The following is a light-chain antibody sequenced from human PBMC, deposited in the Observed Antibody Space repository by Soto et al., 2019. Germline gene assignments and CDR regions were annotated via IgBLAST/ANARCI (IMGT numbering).Light chain of an antibody. V-gene: IGKV1-39*01. CDR3: QQSYSTPYT. CDR2: AAS. CDR1: QSISSY. Sequence: DIQMTQSPSSLSASVVDRVTITFLASQSISSYLNWYQQKPGKAPKLLIYAASSLQSGVPSRFSGSGSGTDFTLTISSLQPEDFATYYCQQSYSTPYTFGQGTKVDIK. J-gene: IGKJ2*01.